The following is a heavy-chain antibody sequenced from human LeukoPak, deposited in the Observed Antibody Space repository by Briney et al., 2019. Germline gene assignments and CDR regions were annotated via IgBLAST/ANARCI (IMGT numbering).Heavy chain of an antibody. D-gene: IGHD6-19*01. V-gene: IGHV3-30*02. CDR1: GFTFTSYV. CDR2: IWYDGSNK. J-gene: IGHJ4*02. CDR3: AKDRGSGWYFDY. Sequence: PGGSLRLSCAASGFTFTSYVMHWVRQAPGKGLEWVAVIWYDGSNKYYTDSVKGRFTISRDNSKNTLYLQMNSLRAEDTAVYYCAKDRGSGWYFDYWGQGTLVTVSS.